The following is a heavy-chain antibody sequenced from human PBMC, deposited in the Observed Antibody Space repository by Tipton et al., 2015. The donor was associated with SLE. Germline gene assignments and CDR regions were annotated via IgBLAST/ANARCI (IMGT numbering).Heavy chain of an antibody. Sequence: QLVQSGAEVKKPGASVKVSCKASGYTFSNYGISWVRQAPGQGLEWMGWISGYNANTNYAQKFQGRITMTRDTSISTAYMELSRLRSDDTAVYYCARDNSPDFDYWGQGTLVTVSS. CDR3: ARDNSPDFDY. CDR1: GYTFSNYG. D-gene: IGHD2/OR15-2a*01. CDR2: ISGYNANT. V-gene: IGHV1-18*01. J-gene: IGHJ4*02.